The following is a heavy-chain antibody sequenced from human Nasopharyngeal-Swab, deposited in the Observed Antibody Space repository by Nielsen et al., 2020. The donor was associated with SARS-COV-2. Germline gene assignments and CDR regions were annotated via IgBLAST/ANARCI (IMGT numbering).Heavy chain of an antibody. CDR1: GYTFSSYA. D-gene: IGHD2-21*01. J-gene: IGHJ6*02. CDR3: AKAPYLRGLDV. V-gene: IGHV3-23*01. Sequence: GGSLRLSCAASGYTFSSYAMSWVRQAPGKGLGWVSIMSGSGNTTYYADSVNDRFNISRDNSKNTLYLQMNSLRVEDTAVYYCAKAPYLRGLDVWGQGTTVTVSS. CDR2: MSGSGNTT.